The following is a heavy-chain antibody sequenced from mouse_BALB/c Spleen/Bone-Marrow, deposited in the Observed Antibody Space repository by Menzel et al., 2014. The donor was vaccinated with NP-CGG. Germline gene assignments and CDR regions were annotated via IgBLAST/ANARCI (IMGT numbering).Heavy chain of an antibody. J-gene: IGHJ2*01. CDR2: ISSGSSTI. CDR1: GFTFSSFG. CDR3: TRGGNWDDFDY. D-gene: IGHD4-1*01. V-gene: IGHV5-17*02. Sequence: EVQGVESGGGLVQPGGSRKLSCAASGFTFSSFGMQWVRQAPEKGLEWVAYISSGSSTIYYADTVKGRFTISRDNPKNTLFLQMTSLRSEDTAMYYCTRGGNWDDFDYWGQGTTLTVSS.